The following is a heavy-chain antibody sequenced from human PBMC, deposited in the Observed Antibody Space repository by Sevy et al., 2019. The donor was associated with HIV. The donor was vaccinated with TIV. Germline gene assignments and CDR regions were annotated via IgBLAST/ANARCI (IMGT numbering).Heavy chain of an antibody. V-gene: IGHV3-21*01. D-gene: IGHD3-9*01. CDR3: ARDLVGFRYFDWFGDATTYYYYGMDV. J-gene: IGHJ6*02. Sequence: GGSLRLSCAASGFTFSSYSMNWVRQAPGKGLEWVSSISSSSSYIYYADSVKGRFTISRDNAKNSLYLQMNSLRAENTAVYYCARDLVGFRYFDWFGDATTYYYYGMDVWGQGTTVTVSS. CDR1: GFTFSSYS. CDR2: ISSSSSYI.